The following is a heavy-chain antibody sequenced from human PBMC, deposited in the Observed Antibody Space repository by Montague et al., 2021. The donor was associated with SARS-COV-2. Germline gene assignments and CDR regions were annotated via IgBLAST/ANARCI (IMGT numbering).Heavy chain of an antibody. CDR3: ASPGGYCGGGSCYFVY. D-gene: IGHD2-15*01. CDR1: GGSISSYY. CDR2: IYYSGSS. J-gene: IGHJ4*02. V-gene: IGHV4-59*01. Sequence: SETRSLTCTVSGGSISSYYWSWIRQPPGKGLEWIGYIYYSGSSNYNPSLKSRVTISIDTSKNQFSLNLNSVTAADGAVYYCASPGGYCGGGSCYFVYWGQGTLGTVSS.